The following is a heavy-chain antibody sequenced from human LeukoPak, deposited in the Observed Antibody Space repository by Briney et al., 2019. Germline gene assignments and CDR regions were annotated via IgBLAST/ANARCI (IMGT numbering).Heavy chain of an antibody. J-gene: IGHJ5*02. CDR1: GGSISSSSYY. CDR3: ARTEAAPFDP. D-gene: IGHD6-6*01. V-gene: IGHV4-39*07. Sequence: SETLSLTCTVSGGSISSSSYYWGWIRQPPGKGLEWIGSIYYSGSTYYNPSLKSRVTISVDTSKNQFSLKLSSVTAADTAVYYCARTEAAPFDPWGQGTLVTVSS. CDR2: IYYSGST.